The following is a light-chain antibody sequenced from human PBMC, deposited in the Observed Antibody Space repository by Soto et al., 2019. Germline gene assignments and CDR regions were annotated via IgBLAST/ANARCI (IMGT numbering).Light chain of an antibody. J-gene: IGLJ2*01. V-gene: IGLV1-40*01. Sequence: QSVQTQPPSVSGAPGQRVTISCTGSSSNIGAGYDVHWYQQLPGTAPKLLIYGNSNRSSGVPDRFSGSKSGTSASLAITGLQAEDEADYYCQSYDSSLSVVFGGGTKLTVL. CDR2: GNS. CDR3: QSYDSSLSVV. CDR1: SSNIGAGYD.